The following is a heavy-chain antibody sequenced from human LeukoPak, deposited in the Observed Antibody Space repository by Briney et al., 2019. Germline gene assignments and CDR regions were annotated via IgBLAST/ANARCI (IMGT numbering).Heavy chain of an antibody. D-gene: IGHD2-8*01. J-gene: IGHJ6*02. CDR2: IYYSGST. CDR1: GGSISSGGYY. CDR3: ARGHVGSYAYYYYYGMDV. V-gene: IGHV4-31*03. Sequence: SETLSLTCTVSGGSISSGGYYWSWIRQHPGKGLEWIGYIYYSGSTYYNPSLKSRVTISVDTFKNQFSLKLSSVTAADTAVYYCARGHVGSYAYYYYYGMDVWGQGTTVTVSS.